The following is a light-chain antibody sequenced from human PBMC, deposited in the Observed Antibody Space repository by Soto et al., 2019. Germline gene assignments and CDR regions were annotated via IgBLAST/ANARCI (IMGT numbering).Light chain of an antibody. CDR2: EVS. J-gene: IGLJ2*01. V-gene: IGLV2-14*01. CDR3: SSYTSSSSVV. Sequence: QPVLTQPASVSVSPGQSITISYTGTSSDVGGYNYVSWYQQHQGKAPKLMIYEVSNRPSGVSNRFFGSKSGNTASLTISGLQAEDEAGYYCSSYTSSSSVVFGGGTKLTVL. CDR1: SSDVGGYNY.